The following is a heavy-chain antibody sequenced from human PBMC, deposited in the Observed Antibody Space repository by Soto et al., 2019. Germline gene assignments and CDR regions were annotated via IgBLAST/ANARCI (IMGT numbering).Heavy chain of an antibody. J-gene: IGHJ4*02. CDR3: ARYRREAVAGYTLDN. CDR2: VYYSGGA. V-gene: IGHV4-59*01. D-gene: IGHD6-13*01. CDR1: GGSISGYY. Sequence: SETLSLTCTVSGGSISGYYWSWIRQPPGKGLKWIGNVYYSGGAKYNPSVKRRVSISVDTSKNQFSLNLSSVTAADTAVYYCARYRREAVAGYTLDNWGQGILVTVSS.